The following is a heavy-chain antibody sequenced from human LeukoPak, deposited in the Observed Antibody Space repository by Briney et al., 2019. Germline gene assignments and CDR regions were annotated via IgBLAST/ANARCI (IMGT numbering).Heavy chain of an antibody. D-gene: IGHD4-11*01. CDR3: TKPVITVTTYVPFDY. CDR1: GHSFSSYT. Sequence: PGGSLRLSCVVSGHSFSSYTMTWVRQAPGKGLEWVSAISGSGGSTYYADSVKGRFTISRDNSKNTLYLQMNSLRAEDTALYYCTKPVITVTTYVPFDYWGQGTLVTVSS. J-gene: IGHJ4*02. CDR2: ISGSGGST. V-gene: IGHV3-23*01.